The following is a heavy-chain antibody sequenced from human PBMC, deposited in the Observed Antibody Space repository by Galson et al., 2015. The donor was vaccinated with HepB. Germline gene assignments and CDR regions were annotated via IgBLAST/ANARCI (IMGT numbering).Heavy chain of an antibody. CDR3: ARVAMTSYYFDY. CDR2: ISPYSGDT. V-gene: IGHV1-18*01. CDR1: GYTFSTYS. J-gene: IGHJ4*02. Sequence: SVKVSCKASGYTFSTYSIAWLRQVPGQGLEYVGWISPYSGDTKYAQTFQGRVTMTTDTSTSTAYMDLRSLTSDDTAVYYCARVAMTSYYFDYWGRGTLITVSS.